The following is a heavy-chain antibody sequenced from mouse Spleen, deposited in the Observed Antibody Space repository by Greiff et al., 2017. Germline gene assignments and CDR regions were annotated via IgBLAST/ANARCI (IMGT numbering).Heavy chain of an antibody. CDR2: ISYDGSN. V-gene: IGHV3-6*01. Sequence: EVKLMESGPGLVKPSQSLSLTCSVTGYSITSGYYWNWIRQFPGNKLEWMGYISYDGSNNYNPSLKNRISITRDTSKNQFFLKLNSVTTEDTATYYCARYYYDGSDYFDYWGQGTTLTVSS. CDR1: GYSITSGYY. J-gene: IGHJ2*01. CDR3: ARYYYDGSDYFDY. D-gene: IGHD1-1*01.